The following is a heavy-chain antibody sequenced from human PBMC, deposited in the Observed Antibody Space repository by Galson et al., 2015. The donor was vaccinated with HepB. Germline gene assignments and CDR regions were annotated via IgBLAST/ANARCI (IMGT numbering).Heavy chain of an antibody. V-gene: IGHV3-23*01. CDR3: AKDFARGRDFDWYDPVAY. CDR1: GFTFSSDA. CDR2: ISAPGGST. Sequence: SLRLSCAASGFTFSSDAMSWVRQAPGKGLEWVSTISAPGGSTYYADSVKGRFTMSRDNVKNILYLQMNSLRADDTAVYYCAKDFARGRDFDWYDPVAYWGQGTLVTVSS. D-gene: IGHD3-9*01. J-gene: IGHJ4*02.